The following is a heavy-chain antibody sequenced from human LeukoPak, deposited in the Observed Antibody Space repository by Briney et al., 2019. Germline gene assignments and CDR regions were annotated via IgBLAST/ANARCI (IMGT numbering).Heavy chain of an antibody. CDR2: ITGSGGST. J-gene: IGHJ4*02. V-gene: IGHV3-23*01. Sequence: RPGGSLRLSCAASGFTFSSYAMSWVRQAPGKGLEWVSGITGSGGSTYYADSVKGRFTTSRDNSKNTLYLQMNSLRAEDTAVYYCAKDQYSSGWYFTYQFDYWGRGTLVTVSS. CDR1: GFTFSSYA. CDR3: AKDQYSSGWYFTYQFDY. D-gene: IGHD6-19*01.